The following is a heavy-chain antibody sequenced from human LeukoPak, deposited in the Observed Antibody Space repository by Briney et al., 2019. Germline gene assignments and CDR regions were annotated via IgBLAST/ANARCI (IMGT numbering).Heavy chain of an antibody. J-gene: IGHJ4*02. V-gene: IGHV1-18*01. Sequence: ASVKVSCKASGYTFTSYGISWVRQAPGQGLEWMGWISAYNGNTNYAQKLQGRVTMTTDTSKSTAYLELRSLRSEDTAVYYCARDRGVVATKQTAFDYWGQGTLVTVSS. D-gene: IGHD5-12*01. CDR3: ARDRGVVATKQTAFDY. CDR2: ISAYNGNT. CDR1: GYTFTSYG.